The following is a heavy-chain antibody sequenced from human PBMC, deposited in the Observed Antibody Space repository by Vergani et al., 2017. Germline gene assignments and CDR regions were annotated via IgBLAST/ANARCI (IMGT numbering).Heavy chain of an antibody. CDR1: GGSISSGGYY. CDR2: IHSTGNT. V-gene: IGHV4-31*03. D-gene: IGHD2-21*02. J-gene: IGHJ4*02. Sequence: QVQLQESGPGLVKPSQTLSLTCTVSGGSISSGGYYWTWIRQHPGKGLEWIGNIHSTGNTYYNPSLMSRLDISVDTSKNQFSLNLSSVTAADTALYYCARVLYCGGDCFPFDYWGQGTLVTVSS. CDR3: ARVLYCGGDCFPFDY.